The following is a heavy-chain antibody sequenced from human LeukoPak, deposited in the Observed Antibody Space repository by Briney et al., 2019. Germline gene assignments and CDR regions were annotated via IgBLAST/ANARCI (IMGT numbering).Heavy chain of an antibody. CDR1: GYTFTGYY. CDR3: ARAGWYSSSSWFDP. D-gene: IGHD6-6*01. CDR2: INPNSGGT. V-gene: IGHV1-2*02. J-gene: IGHJ5*02. Sequence: EASVKVSCKASGYTFTGYYMHWVRQAPGQGLEWMGWINPNSGGTNYAQKFQGRVTMTRDTSISTAYMELSRLRSDDTAVYYCARAGWYSSSSWFDPWGQGTLVTVSS.